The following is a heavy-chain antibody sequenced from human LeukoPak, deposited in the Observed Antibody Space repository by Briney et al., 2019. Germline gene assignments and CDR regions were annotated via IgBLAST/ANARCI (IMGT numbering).Heavy chain of an antibody. CDR2: ISNNGDST. D-gene: IGHD1-26*01. CDR1: GFSVSRYA. Sequence: GGSLGLSCAASGFSVSRYAMAWVRQSPGKGLEHVSAISNNGDSTFYANSVKGRFIISRDNSKNTLYLQMGSLRAEDMALYYCARRGSYHDFDYWGQGTLVTVSS. V-gene: IGHV3-64*01. J-gene: IGHJ4*02. CDR3: ARRGSYHDFDY.